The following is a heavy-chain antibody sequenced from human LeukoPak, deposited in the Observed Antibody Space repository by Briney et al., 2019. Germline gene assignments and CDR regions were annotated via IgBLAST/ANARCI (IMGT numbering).Heavy chain of an antibody. Sequence: ASVKVSCKASGYTSTSYAMNWVRQAPGQGLEWMGWINTNTGNPTYAQGFTGRFVFSLDTSVSTAYLQISSLKAEDTAVYYCARDPETYYDFWSGYYYMDVWGQGTTVTVSS. CDR3: ARDPETYYDFWSGYYYMDV. CDR2: INTNTGNP. V-gene: IGHV7-4-1*02. D-gene: IGHD3-3*01. J-gene: IGHJ6*02. CDR1: GYTSTSYA.